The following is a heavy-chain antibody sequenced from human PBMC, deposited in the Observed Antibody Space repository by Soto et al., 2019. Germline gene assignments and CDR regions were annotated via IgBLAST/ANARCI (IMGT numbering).Heavy chain of an antibody. V-gene: IGHV1-18*01. CDR2: ISVYNGNT. D-gene: IGHD6-19*01. CDR3: ARDNSGWGYFDY. J-gene: IGHJ4*02. CDR1: GYTFISFG. Sequence: GASVKVSCKASGYTFISFGISWVRQAPGQGLEWMGWISVYNGNTNYAQKLQDRVTMTTDTSTNTAYMELRSLRSDDTAVYYCARDNSGWGYFDYWGQGTLVTVSS.